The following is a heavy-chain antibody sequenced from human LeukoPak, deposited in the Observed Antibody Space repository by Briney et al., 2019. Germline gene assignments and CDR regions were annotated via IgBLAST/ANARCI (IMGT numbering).Heavy chain of an antibody. CDR2: ITSDGITK. CDR1: GFTFREFY. CDR3: ARIPSWFDP. J-gene: IGHJ5*02. Sequence: KSGGSLRLSCAASGFTFREFYMTWIRQAPGKGLEWVSYITSDGITKYYTDSVKGRFTISRDNAKNSLYLQMNSLRAEDTAVYYCARIPSWFDPWGQGTLVTVSS. V-gene: IGHV3-11*01.